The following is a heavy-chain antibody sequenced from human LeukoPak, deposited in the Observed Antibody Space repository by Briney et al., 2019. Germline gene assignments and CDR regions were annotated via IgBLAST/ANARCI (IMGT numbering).Heavy chain of an antibody. V-gene: IGHV4-39*01. CDR2: IYYSGST. D-gene: IGHD3-9*01. CDR1: GGSISSSSYY. Sequence: PSETLSLTCTVSGGSISSSSYYWGWIRQPPGKGLEWNVSIYYSGSTYYNPSLKSRVTISVDTSKNQFSLKLSSVTAADTAVYYCARLPTSYDILTGYYERYFDYWGQGTLVTVSS. CDR3: ARLPTSYDILTGYYERYFDY. J-gene: IGHJ4*02.